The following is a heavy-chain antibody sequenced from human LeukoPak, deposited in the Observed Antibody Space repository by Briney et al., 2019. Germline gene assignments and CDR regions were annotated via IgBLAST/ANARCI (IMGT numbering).Heavy chain of an antibody. J-gene: IGHJ4*02. CDR3: ARGSDYYDSSGYHYITDN. CDR2: ISSDGSST. D-gene: IGHD3-22*01. CDR1: GFTFSSYW. Sequence: GGSLRLSCAASGFTFSSYWMHWVRQVLGKGLVWVSCISSDGSSTRYADSVKGRFTISRDNAKNTLYLQMTSLRVEDTAVYYCARGSDYYDSSGYHYITDNWGQGTLVTVSS. V-gene: IGHV3-74*01.